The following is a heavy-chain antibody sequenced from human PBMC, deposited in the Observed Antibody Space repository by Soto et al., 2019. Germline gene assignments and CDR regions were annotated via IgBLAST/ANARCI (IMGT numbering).Heavy chain of an antibody. CDR1: GYTFTSYA. Sequence: ASVKVSCKASGYTFTSYAMHWVRQAPGQRLEWMGWINAVNGNTKYSQKFQGRVTITRDTSASTAYMELSSLRSEDTAVYYCARDGSVGDYYFDYWGQGTLVTVSS. CDR2: INAVNGNT. CDR3: ARDGSVGDYYFDY. V-gene: IGHV1-3*01. J-gene: IGHJ4*02. D-gene: IGHD4-17*01.